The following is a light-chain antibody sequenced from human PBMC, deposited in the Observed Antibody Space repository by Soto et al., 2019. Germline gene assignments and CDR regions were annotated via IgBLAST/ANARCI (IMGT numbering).Light chain of an antibody. CDR1: STDVGGYNY. Sequence: QSVLAQPSSVSGSPGQSITISCTGTSTDVGGYNYVSWYQHHPGKGPKLIIYEVNNRPPGVSDRFSGSKSGNKASLTISNLEAEDESHYYCGSYTSTDTPFVFGTGTKVTVL. J-gene: IGLJ1*01. CDR3: GSYTSTDTPFV. V-gene: IGLV2-14*01. CDR2: EVN.